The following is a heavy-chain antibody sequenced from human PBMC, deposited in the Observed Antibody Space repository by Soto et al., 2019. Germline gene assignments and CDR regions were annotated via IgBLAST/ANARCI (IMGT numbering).Heavy chain of an antibody. CDR2: VSAYNGNT. J-gene: IGHJ4*02. CDR3: ARASRYYWNYMMY. CDR1: GYTFRNDA. D-gene: IGHD1-7*01. V-gene: IGHV1-18*01. Sequence: QVQLVQSGAEVKKPGASVKVSCKASGYTFRNDAITWVRKAPGQGLEWMGWVSAYNGNTNYAQKFKGRVTMTTDTSTSTAYMEIRSLRYDDTAVYFCARASRYYWNYMMYWGQGTLVTVSS.